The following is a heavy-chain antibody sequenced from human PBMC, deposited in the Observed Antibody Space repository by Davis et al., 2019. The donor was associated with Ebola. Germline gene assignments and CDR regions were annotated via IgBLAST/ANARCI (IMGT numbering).Heavy chain of an antibody. J-gene: IGHJ2*01. CDR2: INSDGSST. D-gene: IGHD2-2*01. V-gene: IGHV3-74*01. CDR3: ARGYCSSTSCYVAAAAVDWYFDL. CDR1: GFTFSSYW. Sequence: GESLKISCAASGFTFSSYWMHWVRQAPGKGLVWVSRINSDGSSTSYADSVKGRFTISRDNAKNTLYLQMNSLRAEDTAVYYCARGYCSSTSCYVAAAAVDWYFDLWGRGTLVTVSS.